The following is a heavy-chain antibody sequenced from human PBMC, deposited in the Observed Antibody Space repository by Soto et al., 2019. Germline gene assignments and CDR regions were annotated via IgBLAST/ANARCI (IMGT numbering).Heavy chain of an antibody. CDR2: IIPIFGTA. CDR1: GGTFSSYA. J-gene: IGHJ5*02. D-gene: IGHD3-3*01. V-gene: IGHV1-69*06. Sequence: SVKVFCKASGGTFSSYAISWVRQAPGQGLEWMGGIIPIFGTANYAQKFQGRVTITADKSTSTAYMELSSLRSEDTAVYYCARAGFWSGYYNNWFDPWGQGTLVTVSS. CDR3: ARAGFWSGYYNNWFDP.